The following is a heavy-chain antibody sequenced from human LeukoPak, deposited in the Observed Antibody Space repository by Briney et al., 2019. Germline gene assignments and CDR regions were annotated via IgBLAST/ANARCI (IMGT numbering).Heavy chain of an antibody. CDR1: GFAVSNNY. CDR3: AKAVVIVPTATPFDY. V-gene: IGHV3-53*01. J-gene: IGHJ4*02. CDR2: IYNAVT. Sequence: PGGSLRLSCTASGFAVSNNYMSWVRQAPGKGLEWVSLIYNAVTYADSVKGRFTISRDNSKNTLYMQMNSLRAEDTAVYYCAKAVVIVPTATPFDYWGQGTLVTVSS. D-gene: IGHD2-2*01.